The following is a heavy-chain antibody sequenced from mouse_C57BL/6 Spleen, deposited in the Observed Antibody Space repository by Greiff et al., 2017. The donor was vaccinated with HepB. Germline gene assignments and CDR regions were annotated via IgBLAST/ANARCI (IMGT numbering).Heavy chain of an antibody. V-gene: IGHV8-12*01. J-gene: IGHJ2*01. CDR1: GFSLSTSGMG. Sequence: QSSQTLSLTCSFSGFSLSTSGMGVSWIRQPSGKGLEWLAHIYWDDDKRYNPSLKSRLTISKDTSRNQVFLKITSVDTADTATYYCARRASYYYGSHFDYWGQGTTLTVSS. CDR2: IYWDDDK. D-gene: IGHD1-1*01. CDR3: ARRASYYYGSHFDY.